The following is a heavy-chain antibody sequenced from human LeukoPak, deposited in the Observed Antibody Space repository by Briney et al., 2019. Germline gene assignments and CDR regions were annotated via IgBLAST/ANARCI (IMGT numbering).Heavy chain of an antibody. Sequence: PSETLSLTCAVSGGSISSGGYSWSWIRQPPGKGLEWIGYIYHSGSTYYNPSLKSRATISVDRSKNQFSLKLSSVTAADTAVYYCARSSPPYYDFWSGYSYYFDYWGQGTLVTVSS. CDR1: GGSISSGGYS. CDR2: IYHSGST. J-gene: IGHJ4*02. V-gene: IGHV4-30-2*01. CDR3: ARSSPPYYDFWSGYSYYFDY. D-gene: IGHD3-3*01.